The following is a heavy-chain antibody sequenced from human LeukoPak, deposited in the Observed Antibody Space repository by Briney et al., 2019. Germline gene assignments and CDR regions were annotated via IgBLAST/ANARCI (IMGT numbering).Heavy chain of an antibody. CDR3: ARGGYSYGHGRYYFDY. D-gene: IGHD5-18*01. V-gene: IGHV4-34*01. CDR1: GGSFSGYY. Sequence: SETLSLTCAVYGGSFSGYYLSWIRQPPGKGLEWIGEINHSGSTNYNPSLKSRVTISVDTSKNQFSLKLSSVTAADTAVYYCARGGYSYGHGRYYFDYWGQGTLVTVSS. J-gene: IGHJ4*02. CDR2: INHSGST.